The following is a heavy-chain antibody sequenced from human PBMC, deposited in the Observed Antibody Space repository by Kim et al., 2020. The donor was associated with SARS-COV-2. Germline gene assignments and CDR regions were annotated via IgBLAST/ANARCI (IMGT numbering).Heavy chain of an antibody. CDR2: IYYSGST. CDR1: GGSISSGGYY. Sequence: SETLSLTCTVSGGSISSGGYYWSWIRQHPGKGLEWIGYIYYSGSTYYNPSLKSRVTLSVDTSKNQFSLKLSSVTAADTAVYYCARGQGLSTMIVVVVGAFDYWGQGTLVTVSS. D-gene: IGHD3-22*01. J-gene: IGHJ4*02. CDR3: ARGQGLSTMIVVVVGAFDY. V-gene: IGHV4-31*03.